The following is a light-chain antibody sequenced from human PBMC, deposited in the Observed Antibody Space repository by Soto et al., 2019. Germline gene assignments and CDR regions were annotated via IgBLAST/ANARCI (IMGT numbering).Light chain of an antibody. V-gene: IGKV3-20*01. Sequence: EIGLTQSPGTLSLSPGERATLSCRASQSVSSSYLAWYQQKPGQAPRLLIYGASSRATDIPDRFSGSGSGTDFTLTLSRLEPEDFAVYYCQQYGSSPPITFGQGTRLEMK. CDR2: GAS. CDR1: QSVSSSY. J-gene: IGKJ5*01. CDR3: QQYGSSPPIT.